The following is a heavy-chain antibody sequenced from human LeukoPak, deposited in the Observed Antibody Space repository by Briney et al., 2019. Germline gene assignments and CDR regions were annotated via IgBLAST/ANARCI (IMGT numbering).Heavy chain of an antibody. CDR3: AKDQRCSSISCYPIFDY. CDR2: ISGSGGST. D-gene: IGHD2-2*01. J-gene: IGHJ4*02. CDR1: GFTFSSYA. V-gene: IGHV3-23*01. Sequence: GGSLRLSCAASGFTFSSYAMSWVRQAPGKGLEWVSAISGSGGSTYYADSVKGRFTISRDNSKNTLYLQMNSLRAEDTAVYYCAKDQRCSSISCYPIFDYWGQGTLVTVSS.